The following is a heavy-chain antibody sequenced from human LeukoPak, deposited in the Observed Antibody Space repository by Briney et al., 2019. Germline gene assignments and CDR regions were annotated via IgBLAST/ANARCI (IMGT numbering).Heavy chain of an antibody. J-gene: IGHJ4*02. Sequence: GGSLRLSCAASGFTFSSYGMHWVRQTPGKGLEWVAVIWYDGSNKYYADSVKGRFTISRDNSKNTLYLQMNSLRAEDTAVYYCARGSDCGGDCYPKYFDYWGQGTLVTVSS. V-gene: IGHV3-33*01. CDR3: ARGSDCGGDCYPKYFDY. CDR1: GFTFSSYG. CDR2: IWYDGSNK. D-gene: IGHD2-21*02.